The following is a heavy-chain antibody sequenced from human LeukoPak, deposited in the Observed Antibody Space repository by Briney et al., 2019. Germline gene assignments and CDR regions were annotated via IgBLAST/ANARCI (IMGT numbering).Heavy chain of an antibody. Sequence: SETLSLTCAVYGGSFSGYYWSWIRQPPGKGLEWIGEINHSGSTNYNPSLKSRVTISVDTSKNQFSLKLSSVTAADTAVYYCARRRSRDGYNWGQGTLVTVSS. D-gene: IGHD5-24*01. CDR3: ARRRSRDGYN. CDR2: INHSGST. V-gene: IGHV4-34*01. J-gene: IGHJ4*02. CDR1: GGSFSGYY.